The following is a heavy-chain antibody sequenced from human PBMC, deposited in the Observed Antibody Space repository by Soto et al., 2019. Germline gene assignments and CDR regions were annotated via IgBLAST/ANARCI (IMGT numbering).Heavy chain of an antibody. CDR2: IIHSEST. CDR3: ARQRPTDGRWEFANYYGMDV. Sequence: SETLSLTCAVYGWSFSAYYWSWVRQPPGKGLEWIGEIIHSESTKYNPSHKSRVTISVDTSKNQFSLKLSSVTAADTAVYYCARQRPTDGRWEFANYYGMDVWGQGTPVTVSS. V-gene: IGHV4-34*12. J-gene: IGHJ6*02. D-gene: IGHD1-26*01. CDR1: GWSFSAYY.